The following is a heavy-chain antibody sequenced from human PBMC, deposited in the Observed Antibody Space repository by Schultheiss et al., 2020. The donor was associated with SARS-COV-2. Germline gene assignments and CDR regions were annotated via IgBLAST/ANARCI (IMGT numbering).Heavy chain of an antibody. J-gene: IGHJ4*02. Sequence: GESLKISCAASGFTFSSYAMSWVRQAPGKGLEWVSSISGGSTYYADSVKGRFTISRDNSKNTLYLQMNSLRAEDTAVYYCARGDYGGTFDYWGQGTLVTVSS. CDR3: ARGDYGGTFDY. D-gene: IGHD4-23*01. CDR1: GFTFSSYA. CDR2: ISGGST. V-gene: IGHV3-23*01.